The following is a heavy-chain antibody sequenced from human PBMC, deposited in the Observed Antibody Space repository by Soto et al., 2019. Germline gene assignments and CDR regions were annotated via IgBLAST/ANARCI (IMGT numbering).Heavy chain of an antibody. Sequence: GGSLRLSCAASGFTFSSYSMNWVRQAPGKGLEWVSYISSSSSTIYYADPVKGRFTISRDNAKNSLYLQMNSLRDEDTAVYYCARETRSGWPGDGMDVWGQGTTVTVSS. CDR3: ARETRSGWPGDGMDV. V-gene: IGHV3-48*02. D-gene: IGHD6-25*01. CDR2: ISSSSSTI. J-gene: IGHJ6*02. CDR1: GFTFSSYS.